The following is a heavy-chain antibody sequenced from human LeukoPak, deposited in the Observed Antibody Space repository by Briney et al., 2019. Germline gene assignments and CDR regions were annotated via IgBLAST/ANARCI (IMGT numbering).Heavy chain of an antibody. D-gene: IGHD2-2*01. V-gene: IGHV4-61*01. Sequence: SETLSLTCTVSGGSISSGSYYWSWIRQPPGKGLEWIGYIYYSGSTNYNPSLKSRVTISVDTSKNQLSLKLSSVTAADTAVYYCARPRGCGSARCNNFDYWGQGTLVTVSS. CDR2: IYYSGST. CDR3: ARPRGCGSARCNNFDY. CDR1: GGSISSGSYY. J-gene: IGHJ4*02.